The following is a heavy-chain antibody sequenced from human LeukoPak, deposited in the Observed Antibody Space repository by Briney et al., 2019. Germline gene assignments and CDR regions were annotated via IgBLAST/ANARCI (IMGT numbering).Heavy chain of an antibody. CDR3: AKNVAAAGPYYFDY. CDR2: MSSDGNSK. V-gene: IGHV3-30*04. CDR1: AFTFGNFS. J-gene: IGHJ4*02. Sequence: GGSLRLSCAPSAFTFGNFSLHWVRQAPGKGLEWVAVMSSDGNSKYYADSVKGRFTISRDNSKNTLYLQMNSLRAEDTAVYYCAKNVAAAGPYYFDYWGQGTLVTVSS. D-gene: IGHD6-13*01.